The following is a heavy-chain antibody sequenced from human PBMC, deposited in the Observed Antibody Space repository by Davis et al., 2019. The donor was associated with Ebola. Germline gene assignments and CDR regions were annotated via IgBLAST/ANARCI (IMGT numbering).Heavy chain of an antibody. Sequence: MPSETLSLTCAVSGGSISSSNWWSWVRQPPGKGLEWIGEINHSGSTNYNPSLKSRVTISVDTSKNQFSLKLSSVTAADTAVYYCARAALLWFREPPGPWGQGTLVTVSS. D-gene: IGHD3-10*01. CDR1: GGSISSSNW. J-gene: IGHJ5*02. CDR2: INHSGST. CDR3: ARAALLWFREPPGP. V-gene: IGHV4-4*02.